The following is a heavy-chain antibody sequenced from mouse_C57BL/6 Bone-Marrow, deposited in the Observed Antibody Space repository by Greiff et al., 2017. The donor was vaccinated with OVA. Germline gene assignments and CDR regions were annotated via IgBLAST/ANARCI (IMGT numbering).Heavy chain of an antibody. CDR1: GFTFSNYW. Sequence: EVQVVESGGGLVQPGGSMKLSCVASGFTFSNYWMNWVRQSPEKGLEWVAQIRLKSDNYATHYAESVKGRFTISRDDSKSSVYLQMNNLRAEDTGIYYCTTVVATDWYFDVWGTGTTVTVSS. CDR2: IRLKSDNYAT. J-gene: IGHJ1*03. V-gene: IGHV6-3*01. D-gene: IGHD1-1*01. CDR3: TTVVATDWYFDV.